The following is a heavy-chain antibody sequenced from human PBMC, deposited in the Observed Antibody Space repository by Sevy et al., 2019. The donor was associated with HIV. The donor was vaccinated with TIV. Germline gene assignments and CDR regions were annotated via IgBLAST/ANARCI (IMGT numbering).Heavy chain of an antibody. J-gene: IGHJ4*02. Sequence: GGSLRLSCAASGFTFDDYGMSWVRQAPGKGLEWVSGVNWNGGRTAYAHSVKGQFTISRDNAKNSLYLQMNNLRAEDTALYYCARVSGQQLVGGSFDYWGQGTLVTVSS. V-gene: IGHV3-20*04. CDR1: GFTFDDYG. D-gene: IGHD6-13*01. CDR3: ARVSGQQLVGGSFDY. CDR2: VNWNGGRT.